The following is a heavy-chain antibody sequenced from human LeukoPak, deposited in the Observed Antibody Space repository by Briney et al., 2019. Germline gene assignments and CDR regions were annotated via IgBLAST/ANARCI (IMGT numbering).Heavy chain of an antibody. CDR1: GGSFSGYY. CDR2: INHSGST. Sequence: ASETLSLTCAVYGGSFSGYYWSWIRQPPGKGLEWIGEINHSGSTNYNPSLKSRVTISVDTSKNQFSLKLSSVTAADTAVYYCARRKVRRVIEVRVHAFDIWGQGTMVTVSS. J-gene: IGHJ3*02. V-gene: IGHV4-34*01. CDR3: ARRKVRRVIEVRVHAFDI. D-gene: IGHD3-10*01.